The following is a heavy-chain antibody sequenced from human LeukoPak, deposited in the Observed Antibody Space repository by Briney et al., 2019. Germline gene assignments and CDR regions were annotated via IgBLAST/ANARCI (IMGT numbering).Heavy chain of an antibody. J-gene: IGHJ4*02. CDR3: ACSSLGYCSGGSCYHHY. CDR2: IHYSGTT. CDR1: GGSISSYY. V-gene: IGHV4-59*08. Sequence: SETLSLTCTVSGGSISSYYWSWIRQPPGKGLEWIGYIHYSGTTNYNPSLKSRVTISVDTSKSQFSLKLSSVTAADTAVYYCACSSLGYCSGGSCYHHYWGQGTLVTVSS. D-gene: IGHD2-15*01.